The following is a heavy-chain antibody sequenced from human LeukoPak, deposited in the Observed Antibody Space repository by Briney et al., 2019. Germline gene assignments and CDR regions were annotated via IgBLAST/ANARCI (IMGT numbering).Heavy chain of an antibody. CDR1: GYTFTSYD. Sequence: ASVKVSCKASGYTFTSYDINWVRQATGQGLEWMGWMNPNSGNTGYAQKFQGRVTITRNTSISTAHMELSSLRSEDTAVYYCVVEAFGWFDPWGQGTLVTVSS. V-gene: IGHV1-8*03. J-gene: IGHJ5*02. CDR2: MNPNSGNT. D-gene: IGHD3-3*01. CDR3: VVEAFGWFDP.